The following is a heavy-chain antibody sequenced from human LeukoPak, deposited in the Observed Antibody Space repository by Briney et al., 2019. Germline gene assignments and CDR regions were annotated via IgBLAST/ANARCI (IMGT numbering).Heavy chain of an antibody. Sequence: GGSLRLSCAASGFSLSGYWMSWVRQAPGKGPEWVANIKEDGSRRYYSESVRGRFTISRDNSEDSLYLQMNSLRAEDTAVYYCATHWRGRWGQGTLVTVSS. CDR2: IKEDGSRR. V-gene: IGHV3-7*03. J-gene: IGHJ4*02. D-gene: IGHD1-1*01. CDR1: GFSLSGYW. CDR3: ATHWRGR.